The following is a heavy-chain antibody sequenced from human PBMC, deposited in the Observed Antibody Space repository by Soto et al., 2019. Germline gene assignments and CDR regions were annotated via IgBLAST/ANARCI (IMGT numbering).Heavy chain of an antibody. V-gene: IGHV4-39*01. CDR3: AAIVVGDTRQSDVDN. CDR1: VAPISSNDYF. D-gene: IGHD2-21*01. Sequence: SETLSLTCSFSVAPISSNDYFWAWIRQPPGRGLEFIASMHASGGTYHASSLKSRATMSLDTSKDQFSLKLKSVTAADTGTYYCAAIVVGDTRQSDVDNWGKGTMVTAS. CDR2: MHASGGT. J-gene: IGHJ4*02.